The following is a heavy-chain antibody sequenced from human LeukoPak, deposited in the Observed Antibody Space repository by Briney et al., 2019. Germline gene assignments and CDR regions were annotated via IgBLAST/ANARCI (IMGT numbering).Heavy chain of an antibody. D-gene: IGHD1-1*01. J-gene: IGHJ5*02. CDR2: INSDGSDT. Sequence: GGSLRLSCAASGFTISGYWMHWVRQAPGKGLVWVSRINSDGSDTSYADSVKGRFTISRDNAKNTLYLQMNSLSAEDTAVYYCVRGRGVELVAYNWFDPWGQGTLVTVSS. V-gene: IGHV3-74*01. CDR3: VRGRGVELVAYNWFDP. CDR1: GFTISGYW.